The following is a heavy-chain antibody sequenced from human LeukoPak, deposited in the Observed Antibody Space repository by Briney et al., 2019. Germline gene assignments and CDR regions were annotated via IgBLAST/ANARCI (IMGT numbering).Heavy chain of an antibody. D-gene: IGHD6-19*01. CDR1: GGSISDYF. CDR2: IIYSRST. Sequence: SETLSLTCTVSGGSISDYFWGWIRQPPGKGLEWIGFIIYSRSTDHNPSLKSRVTISVDASKNQFSLKLTSATAADTAVYYCVRHTSSGWYQVVYWGQGTLVTVSS. V-gene: IGHV4-59*01. J-gene: IGHJ4*02. CDR3: VRHTSSGWYQVVY.